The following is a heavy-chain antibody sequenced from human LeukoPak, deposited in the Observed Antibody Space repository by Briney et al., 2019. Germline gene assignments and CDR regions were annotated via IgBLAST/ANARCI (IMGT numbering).Heavy chain of an antibody. CDR1: GFTFSSYW. CDR3: ARAVGLRFLEWLLYRSPFDY. Sequence: GVSLRLSCAASGFTFSSYWMSWVRQAPGKGLEWVANIKQDGREKYYVDSVKARFTISRDNAKNSLYLQMNSLRAEDRAVYYCARAVGLRFLEWLLYRSPFDYWGQGTLVSVSS. V-gene: IGHV3-7*01. D-gene: IGHD3-3*01. CDR2: IKQDGREK. J-gene: IGHJ4*02.